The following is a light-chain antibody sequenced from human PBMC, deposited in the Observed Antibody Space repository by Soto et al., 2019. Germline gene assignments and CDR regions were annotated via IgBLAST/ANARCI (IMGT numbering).Light chain of an antibody. V-gene: IGLV1-44*01. Sequence: QSVLTQPPSASGTPGQRVTISCSGSSSNIGSNTVNWYQQLPGTAPKLLLYSNNPRPSGVPDRFSGSKSGTSASLAISGLQSEDESDYYCAAWDYSLNGVVFGGGTKLTV. CDR1: SSNIGSNT. J-gene: IGLJ2*01. CDR3: AAWDYSLNGVV. CDR2: SNN.